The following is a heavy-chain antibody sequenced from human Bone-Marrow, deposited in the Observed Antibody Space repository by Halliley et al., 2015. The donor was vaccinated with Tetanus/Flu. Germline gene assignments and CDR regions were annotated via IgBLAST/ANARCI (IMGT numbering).Heavy chain of an antibody. CDR1: GGSLSSGSHY. CDR3: ARGLGMDV. V-gene: IGHV4-39*01. J-gene: IGHJ6*02. CDR2: IHYSGST. Sequence: TLSLTCTVSGGSLSSGSHYWGWIRQPPGKGLGWIGSIHYSGSTYYNPSLKSRVTISVDTSKNQFSLKLSSVTAADRAVYYCARGLGMDVWGQGTTVTVSS.